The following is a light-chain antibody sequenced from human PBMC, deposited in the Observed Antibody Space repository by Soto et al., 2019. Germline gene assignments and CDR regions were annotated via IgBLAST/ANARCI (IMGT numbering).Light chain of an antibody. CDR1: SSNIGAGYD. V-gene: IGLV1-40*01. J-gene: IGLJ2*01. CDR3: CSYAGSSTFVV. CDR2: GNS. Sequence: QPVLTQPPSVSGAPGQRVTISCTGSSSNIGAGYDVHWYQQLPGTAPKLLIYGNSNRPSGVPDRFSGSKSGTSASLAITGLQAEDEADYYCCSYAGSSTFVVFGGGTKLTVL.